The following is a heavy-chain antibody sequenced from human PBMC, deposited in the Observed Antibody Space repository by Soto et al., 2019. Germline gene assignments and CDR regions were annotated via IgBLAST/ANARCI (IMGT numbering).Heavy chain of an antibody. Sequence: QVQLQQWGAGLLKPSETLSLTCAVYGGSFSGYYWSWIRQPPGKGLEWIGEINHSGSTNSNPSLKSRVTISVDTSKNQFSLKLSSVTAADTAVYYCARGRNGWFDYWGQGTLVTVSS. CDR2: INHSGST. V-gene: IGHV4-34*01. J-gene: IGHJ4*02. CDR1: GGSFSGYY. D-gene: IGHD6-19*01. CDR3: ARGRNGWFDY.